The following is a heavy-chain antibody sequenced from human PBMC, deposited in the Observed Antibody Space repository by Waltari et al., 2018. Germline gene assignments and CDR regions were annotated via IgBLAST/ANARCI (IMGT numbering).Heavy chain of an antibody. CDR2: INKDGSKK. CDR1: GFTFGSHW. CDR3: ARDEEWSSDR. V-gene: IGHV3-7*03. Sequence: EVQLVESGGGLVQPGGSLRLSCAASGFTFGSHWMTWVRQAPGKGLECVAIINKDGSKKFYVDSVRGRFTVSRDNAKNSLYLQMNSLRVDDTAVYYCARDEEWSSDRWGQGTLVTVSS. D-gene: IGHD3-3*01. J-gene: IGHJ4*02.